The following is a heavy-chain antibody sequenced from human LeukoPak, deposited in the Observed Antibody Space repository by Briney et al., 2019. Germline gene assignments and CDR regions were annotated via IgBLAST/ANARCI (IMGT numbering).Heavy chain of an antibody. D-gene: IGHD5-24*01. CDR2: IYRDGSST. Sequence: GGSLRLSCAASGFTFSSYWMHWVRQAPGKGLVWVSRIYRDGSSTSYADSVKGRFIISRDNAKNTLYLQMNSLRAEDTALYYCARDAMRRAGYNHDFDNWGQGTLVTVSS. CDR1: GFTFSSYW. V-gene: IGHV3-74*01. CDR3: ARDAMRRAGYNHDFDN. J-gene: IGHJ4*02.